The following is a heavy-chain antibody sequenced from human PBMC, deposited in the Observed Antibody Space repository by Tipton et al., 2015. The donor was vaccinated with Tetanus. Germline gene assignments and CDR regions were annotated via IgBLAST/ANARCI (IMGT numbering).Heavy chain of an antibody. V-gene: IGHV3-30-3*01. D-gene: IGHD3-22*01. J-gene: IGHJ4*02. CDR3: ARGMDYDSSGIDDF. CDR1: GLSFSGYG. CDR2: VAYDGNNK. Sequence: SLRLSCATSGLSFSGYGLHWLRQAPGKGLEWVALVAYDGNNKYYADSVKGRFTISRDNSKDTLYLQMNSLRPEDTAVYYCARGMDYDSSGIDDFWGQGTLVTVSS.